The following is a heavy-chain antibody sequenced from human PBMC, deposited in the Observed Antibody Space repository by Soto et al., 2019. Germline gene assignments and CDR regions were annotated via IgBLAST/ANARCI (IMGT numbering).Heavy chain of an antibody. V-gene: IGHV3-23*01. D-gene: IGHD3-22*01. CDR2: TSYSGDST. Sequence: PWGALIVSCASSGFTFKNYAMYWVRQAPGKGLPWVSCTSYSGDSTYYRDSVKGRFTISRDNSKNTLYVQMTSLRVEDTAVYYCARDADYPDGTGYYRAWWYYPIDVWGKGTTVTVSS. J-gene: IGHJ6*04. CDR3: ARDADYPDGTGYYRAWWYYPIDV. CDR1: GFTFKNYA.